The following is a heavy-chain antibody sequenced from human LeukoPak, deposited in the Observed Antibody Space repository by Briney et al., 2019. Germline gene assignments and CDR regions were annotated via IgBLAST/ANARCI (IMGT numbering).Heavy chain of an antibody. J-gene: IGHJ4*02. CDR2: IWYDGSNK. CDR3: RGTYYYGSGIDGDYFDY. Sequence: GGSLRLSCEASGFNFGTFAMHWVRQAPGEGLEWLAIIWYDGSNKRYSDSVKGRFTISRDNSKSSLYLQMNSLRAEDTAVYYCRGTYYYGSGIDGDYFDYWGQGTLVTVSS. D-gene: IGHD3-10*01. V-gene: IGHV3-33*08. CDR1: GFNFGTFA.